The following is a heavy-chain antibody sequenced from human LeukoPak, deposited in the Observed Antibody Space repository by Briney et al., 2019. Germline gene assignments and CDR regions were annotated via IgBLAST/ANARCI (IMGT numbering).Heavy chain of an antibody. CDR1: GGSVSSGSYY. V-gene: IGHV4-61*03. CDR3: ARGRVWIQLWSSHDAFVM. D-gene: IGHD5-18*01. J-gene: IGHJ3*02. CDR2: IYYSGSN. Sequence: SETLSLTCTVSGGSVSSGSYYWIWIRQPPGQGLEWIGYIYYSGSNNYNPPLKGRVTISVDTSKNHFSLKLSSVTAADTAVNYCARGRVWIQLWSSHDAFVMWGQGTMVTVS.